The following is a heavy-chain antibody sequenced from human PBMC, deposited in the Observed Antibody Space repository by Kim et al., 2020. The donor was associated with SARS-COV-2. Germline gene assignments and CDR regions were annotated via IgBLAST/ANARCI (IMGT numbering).Heavy chain of an antibody. CDR3: ATDLGTEYSLSY. J-gene: IGHJ4*02. Sequence: DYAAPVKGRLTISRDDSKNTLYLQMASLKTEDTAVYYCATDLGTEYSLSYWGQGTLVTVSP. V-gene: IGHV3-15*01. D-gene: IGHD2-21*01.